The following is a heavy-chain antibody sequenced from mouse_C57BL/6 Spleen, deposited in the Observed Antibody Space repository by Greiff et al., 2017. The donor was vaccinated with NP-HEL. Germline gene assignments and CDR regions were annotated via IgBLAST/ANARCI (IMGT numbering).Heavy chain of an antibody. D-gene: IGHD2-4*01. CDR1: GFTFSSYA. J-gene: IGHJ2*01. V-gene: IGHV5-4*01. Sequence: DVMLVESGGGLVKPGGSLKLSCAASGFTFSSYAMSWVRQTPEKRLEWVATISDGGSYTYYPDNVKGRFTISRDNAKNNLYLQMSHLKSEDTAMYYCARDHDYGYFDYWGQGTTLTVSS. CDR2: ISDGGSYT. CDR3: ARDHDYGYFDY.